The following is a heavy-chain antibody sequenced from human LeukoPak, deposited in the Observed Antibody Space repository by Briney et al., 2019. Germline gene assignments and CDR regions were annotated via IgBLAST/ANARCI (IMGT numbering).Heavy chain of an antibody. CDR2: ISYDGSSK. J-gene: IGHJ6*02. Sequence: PGGSLRLSCAASGFTFSSYGMHWVRQAPGKGLEWVAVISYDGSSKYYGDSVKGRFTISRDNSKNTLYLQMNSLRAEDTAVYYCAKAVPEYQTGYYYYGMDVWGQGTTVTVSS. CDR1: GFTFSSYG. V-gene: IGHV3-30*18. CDR3: AKAVPEYQTGYYYYGMDV. D-gene: IGHD2-2*01.